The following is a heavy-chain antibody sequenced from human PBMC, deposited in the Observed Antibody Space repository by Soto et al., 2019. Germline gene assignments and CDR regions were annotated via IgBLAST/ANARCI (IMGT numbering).Heavy chain of an antibody. J-gene: IGHJ4*02. CDR1: GFSFSSYA. CDR3: AKGATGTYSDYYLDY. CDR2: LSISGSST. V-gene: IGHV3-23*01. Sequence: PGGSLRLSCAASGFSFSSYAMHWVRKAPGRGLEWVSALSISGSSTFYSDSVKGRFTISRDNSKNIFFLEMSSLRADDTAIYYCAKGATGTYSDYYLDYWGLGTLVTVSS. D-gene: IGHD1-1*01.